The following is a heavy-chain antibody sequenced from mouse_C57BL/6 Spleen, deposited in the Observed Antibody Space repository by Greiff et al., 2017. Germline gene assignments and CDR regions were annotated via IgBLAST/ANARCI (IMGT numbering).Heavy chain of an antibody. CDR2: INPNNGGT. Sequence: VQLQQSGPELVKPGASVQMSCKASGYTFTAYNMHWVKQSHGKSLEWIGYINPNNGGTSYNQKFKGTATLTVNKSSSTAYMELRSLTSEASAVYYCARGGRAMITTDYFDYWGQGTTLTVSS. V-gene: IGHV1-22*01. CDR1: GYTFTAYN. D-gene: IGHD2-4*01. CDR3: ARGGRAMITTDYFDY. J-gene: IGHJ2*01.